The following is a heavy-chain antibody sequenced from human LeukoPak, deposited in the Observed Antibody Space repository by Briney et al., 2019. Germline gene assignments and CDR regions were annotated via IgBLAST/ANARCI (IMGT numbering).Heavy chain of an antibody. J-gene: IGHJ4*02. D-gene: IGHD6-13*01. Sequence: ASVKVSCKASGGTFSSYAISWVRQAPGQGVEWMGRIIPIFGTANYAQKFQGRVTITTDESTSTAYMELSSLRSEDTAVYYCATNIRSYSSSWGHFDYWGQGTLVTVSS. V-gene: IGHV1-69*05. CDR3: ATNIRSYSSSWGHFDY. CDR2: IIPIFGTA. CDR1: GGTFSSYA.